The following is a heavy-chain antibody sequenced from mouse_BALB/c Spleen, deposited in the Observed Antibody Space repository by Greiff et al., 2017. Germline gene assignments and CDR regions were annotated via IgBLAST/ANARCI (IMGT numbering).Heavy chain of an antibody. J-gene: IGHJ1*01. Sequence: EVMLVESGGGLVQPGGSRKLSCAASGFTFSSFGMHWVRQAPEKGLEWVAYISSGSSTIYYADTVKGRFTISSDNPKNTLFLQMTSLRSEDTAMYYCAIGGYGSSFWYFDVWGAGTTVTVSS. D-gene: IGHD1-1*01. CDR1: GFTFSSFG. CDR3: AIGGYGSSFWYFDV. V-gene: IGHV5-17*02. CDR2: ISSGSSTI.